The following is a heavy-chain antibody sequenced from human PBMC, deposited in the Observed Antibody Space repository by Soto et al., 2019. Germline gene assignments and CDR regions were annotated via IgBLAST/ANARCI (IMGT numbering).Heavy chain of an antibody. J-gene: IGHJ6*02. Sequence: GGSLRLSCAASGFTFSSYGMHWVRQAPGKGLEWVAVIWYDGSNKYYADSVKGRFTISRDNSKNTLYLQMNSLRAEDTAVYYCAREIGDYDILTGYYPYYYYSGMDVWGQGTTVTVSS. CDR1: GFTFSSYG. CDR2: IWYDGSNK. CDR3: AREIGDYDILTGYYPYYYYSGMDV. D-gene: IGHD3-9*01. V-gene: IGHV3-33*01.